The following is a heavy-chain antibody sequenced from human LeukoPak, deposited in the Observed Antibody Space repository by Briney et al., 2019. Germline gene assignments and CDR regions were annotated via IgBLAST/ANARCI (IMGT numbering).Heavy chain of an antibody. Sequence: PGRSLRLSCAASGFTFSSYAMHWVRQAPGKGLEWVAVISYDGSNEYYADSVRGRFTISRDNSKNTLYLQMNSLRAEDTAVYYCARPRYSGYDDAFDIWGQGTMVTVSS. D-gene: IGHD5-12*01. CDR2: ISYDGSNE. J-gene: IGHJ3*02. CDR3: ARPRYSGYDDAFDI. CDR1: GFTFSSYA. V-gene: IGHV3-30*04.